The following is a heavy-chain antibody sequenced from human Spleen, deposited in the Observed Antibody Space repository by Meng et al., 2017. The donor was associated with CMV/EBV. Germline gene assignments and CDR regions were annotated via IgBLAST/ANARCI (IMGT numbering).Heavy chain of an antibody. CDR2: VSWNGSRT. J-gene: IGHJ4*02. V-gene: IGHV3-19*01. CDR1: GFTFSNSD. Sequence: GESLKISCAASGFTFSNSDMNWVRQAPGKGLEWVSGVSWNGSRTHYADSVKGRFIISRDNSRNFLYQQMNSLRPEDMAVYYLYLFRSGGSCYPFDYWGQGTLVTVSS. D-gene: IGHD2-15*01. CDR3: YLFRSGGSCYPFDY.